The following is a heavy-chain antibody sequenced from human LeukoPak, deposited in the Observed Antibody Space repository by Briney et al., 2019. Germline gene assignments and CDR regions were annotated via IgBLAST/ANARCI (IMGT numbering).Heavy chain of an antibody. D-gene: IGHD3-22*01. CDR2: IWFDGSNK. J-gene: IGHJ4*02. Sequence: GRSLRLSCAASGFTFSSYGMHWVRQAPGKGLEWVGLIWFDGSNKYYADSVKGRFTISRDNSKNTLFLQMNSLRAEDTAVYYCARGVGDSRGYYYYFDYWGQGTLVTVSS. V-gene: IGHV3-33*01. CDR1: GFTFSSYG. CDR3: ARGVGDSRGYYYYFDY.